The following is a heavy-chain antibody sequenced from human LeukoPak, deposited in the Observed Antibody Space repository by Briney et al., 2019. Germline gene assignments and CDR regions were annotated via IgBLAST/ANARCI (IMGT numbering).Heavy chain of an antibody. J-gene: IGHJ3*02. Sequence: SETLSLTCTVSGASISSYYWNWIRQPPGKGLEWIGYIYYSGITNYNPSLKSRVTISVGTSKNQFSLKLSSVTAADTAVYYCAREGDGGYQDAFDIWGQGTMVTVSS. CDR2: IYYSGIT. CDR3: AREGDGGYQDAFDI. D-gene: IGHD3-22*01. V-gene: IGHV4-59*01. CDR1: GASISSYY.